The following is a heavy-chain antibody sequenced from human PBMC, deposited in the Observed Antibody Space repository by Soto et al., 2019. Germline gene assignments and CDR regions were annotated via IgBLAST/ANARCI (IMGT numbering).Heavy chain of an antibody. CDR2: ISSSSSYI. V-gene: IGHV3-21*01. J-gene: IGHJ6*02. CDR3: ARKSPYYYYGMDV. Sequence: PGGSLRLSCAASGFTFSSYSMNWVRQAPGKGLEWVSSISSSSSYIYYADSVKSRFTISRDNAKNSLYLQMNSLRAEDTAVYYCARKSPYYYYGMDVWGQGTTVTVSS. CDR1: GFTFSSYS.